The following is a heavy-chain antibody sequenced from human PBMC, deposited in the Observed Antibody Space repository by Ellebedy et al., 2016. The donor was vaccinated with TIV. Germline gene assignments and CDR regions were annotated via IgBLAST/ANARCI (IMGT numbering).Heavy chain of an antibody. V-gene: IGHV3-23*01. J-gene: IGHJ6*02. CDR2: ISGNGEYT. CDR3: AKLGFDILTGSGGMDV. D-gene: IGHD3-9*01. CDR1: GFTFSNYA. Sequence: GESLKISCAASGFTFSNYAMSWVRRSPGKGLDWVSLISGNGEYTYYADSVKGRLTISRDNSMDTLYLQVNSLGVGDTAVYYCAKLGFDILTGSGGMDVWGQGTTVTVSS.